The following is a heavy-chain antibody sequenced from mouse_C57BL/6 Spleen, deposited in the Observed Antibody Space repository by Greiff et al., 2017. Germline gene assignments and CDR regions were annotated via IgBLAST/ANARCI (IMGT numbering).Heavy chain of an antibody. CDR3: TAVHYYGSSYRDY. CDR2: IRLKSDNYAT. J-gene: IGHJ2*01. Sequence: EVKVEESGGGLVQPGGSMKLSCVASGFTFSNYWMNWVRQSPEKGLEWVAQIRLKSDNYATHYAESVKGRFTISRDDSKSSVYLQMNNLRAEDTGIYYCTAVHYYGSSYRDYWGQGTTLTVSS. CDR1: GFTFSNYW. D-gene: IGHD1-1*01. V-gene: IGHV6-3*01.